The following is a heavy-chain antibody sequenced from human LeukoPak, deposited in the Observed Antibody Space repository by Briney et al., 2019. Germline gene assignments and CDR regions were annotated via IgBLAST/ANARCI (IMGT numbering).Heavy chain of an antibody. CDR3: ARAYGSGSPFDY. V-gene: IGHV1-2*02. D-gene: IGHD3-10*01. CDR1: GYTFTGYY. J-gene: IGHJ4*02. Sequence: ASVKVSCKASGYTFTGYYMHWVRQAPGQGLEWMGWINPNSGGTNYAQKFQGRVTMTRDTSISTAYMELSRLRSDDTAVYYCARAYGSGSPFDYWGQGTLVTVSS. CDR2: INPNSGGT.